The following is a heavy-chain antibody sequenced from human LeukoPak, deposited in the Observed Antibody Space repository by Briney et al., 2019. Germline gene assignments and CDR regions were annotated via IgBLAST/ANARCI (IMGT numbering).Heavy chain of an antibody. J-gene: IGHJ5*01. D-gene: IGHD2-2*01. CDR1: GFIFDDFV. CDR2: ITWDVYKI. V-gene: IGHV3-9*01. CDR3: AKGYSSSWSGYFDS. Sequence: QPGGSLRLSCEASGFIFDDFVMFWVRQRPGKGLEWVAGITWDVYKIDYADSVKGRFTIARDNTKNSLSLQMTRVRPEDTALYYCAKGYSSSWSGYFDSWGQGTLVTVSS.